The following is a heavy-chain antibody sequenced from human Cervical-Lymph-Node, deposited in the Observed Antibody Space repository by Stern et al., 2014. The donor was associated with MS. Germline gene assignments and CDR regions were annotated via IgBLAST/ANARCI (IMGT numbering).Heavy chain of an antibody. V-gene: IGHV3-11*01. J-gene: IGHJ4*02. CDR1: GFTFSDYY. CDR2: ISSRDGTI. Sequence: VQLVQSGGGLVKPGGSLRLSCAASGFTFSDYYMNWIRQAPGKGLEWVSYISSRDGTIFYADSVQGRFTISRDKAKKSLYLQMNSLRAEDTAVYYCARAGGSKDDFWGQGTLVTVSS. D-gene: IGHD3-10*01. CDR3: ARAGGSKDDF.